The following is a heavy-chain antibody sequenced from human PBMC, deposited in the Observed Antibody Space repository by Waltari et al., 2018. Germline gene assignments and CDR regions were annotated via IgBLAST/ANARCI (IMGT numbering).Heavy chain of an antibody. CDR3: ARDSYYDSNGWFDP. J-gene: IGHJ5*02. D-gene: IGHD3-22*01. CDR2: INAGNGNT. CDR1: GYTFTSYA. V-gene: IGHV1-3*03. Sequence: QVQLVQSGAEVKKPGASVKVSCKASGYTFTSYAMHWVRQAPGQRLEWMGWINAGNGNTKYSQGFQGRVTITRDTSASTAYMELSSLRSEDMAVYYCARDSYYDSNGWFDPWGQGTLVTVSS.